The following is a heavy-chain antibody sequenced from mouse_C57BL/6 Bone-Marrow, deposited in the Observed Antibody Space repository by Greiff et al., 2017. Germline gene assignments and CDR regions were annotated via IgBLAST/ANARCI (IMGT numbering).Heavy chain of an antibody. CDR1: GFTFTDYY. CDR3: ARYEGTTVAY. Sequence: EVMLVESGGGLVQPGGSLSLSCAASGFTFTDYYMSWVRQPPGKALEWLGFIRNKANGYTTEYSASVKGRFTISRDNSQSILYLQMNALRAEDSATYYCARYEGTTVAYWGQGTLVTVSA. V-gene: IGHV7-3*01. D-gene: IGHD1-1*01. CDR2: IRNKANGYTT. J-gene: IGHJ3*01.